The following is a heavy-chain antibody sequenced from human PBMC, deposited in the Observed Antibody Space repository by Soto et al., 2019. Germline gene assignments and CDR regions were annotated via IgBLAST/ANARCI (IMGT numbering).Heavy chain of an antibody. CDR3: ARLARYCGGDCYLFDY. Sequence: GESLKISCKGSGYSFTSYWIGWVRQMPGKGLEWMGIIYPGDSDTRYSPSFQGQVTISADKSISTAYLQWSSLKASDTAMYYCARLARYCGGDCYLFDYWGQGTLVTVSS. D-gene: IGHD2-21*02. J-gene: IGHJ4*02. CDR2: IYPGDSDT. V-gene: IGHV5-51*01. CDR1: GYSFTSYW.